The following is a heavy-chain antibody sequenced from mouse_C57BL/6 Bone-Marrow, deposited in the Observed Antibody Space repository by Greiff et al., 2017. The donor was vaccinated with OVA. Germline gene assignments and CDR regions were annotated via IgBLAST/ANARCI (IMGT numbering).Heavy chain of an antibody. D-gene: IGHD1-1*02. CDR3: ARRWRGTGYFDY. Sequence: QVQLQQSDAELVKPGASVKISCKVSGYTFTDHTIHWMKQRPEQGLEWIGYIYPRDGSTKYNEKFKGKATLTADKSSSTAYMQLNSLTSEDSAVDFYARRWRGTGYFDYWGQGTTLTVSS. CDR2: IYPRDGST. CDR1: GYTFTDHT. J-gene: IGHJ2*01. V-gene: IGHV1-78*01.